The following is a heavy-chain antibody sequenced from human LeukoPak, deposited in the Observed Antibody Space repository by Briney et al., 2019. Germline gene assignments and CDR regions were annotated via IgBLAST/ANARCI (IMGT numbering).Heavy chain of an antibody. CDR2: IYYSGST. CDR3: AGMRNYGNWFDP. D-gene: IGHD1-7*01. V-gene: IGHV4-31*03. CDR1: GGSISSGGYY. J-gene: IGHJ5*02. Sequence: SETLSLTCTVSGGSISSGGYYWSWIRQHPGKGLEWIGYIYYSGSTYYNPSLKSRVTISVDTSKNQFSLKLSSVTAADTAVYYCAGMRNYGNWFDPWGQGTLVTVSS.